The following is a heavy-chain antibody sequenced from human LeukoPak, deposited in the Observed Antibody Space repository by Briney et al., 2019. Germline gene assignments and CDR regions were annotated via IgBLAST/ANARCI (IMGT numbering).Heavy chain of an antibody. D-gene: IGHD2-21*02. CDR2: ISYDGSNK. CDR1: GFTFSSYA. V-gene: IGHV3-30-3*01. Sequence: GGSLRLSCAASGFTFSSYAMHWVRQAPGKGLEWVAVISYDGSNKYYADSVKGRFTISRDNSKNTLYLQMNSLRTEDTAVYYCARDPTAYCGGDCYFFDYWAREPWSPSPQ. J-gene: IGHJ4*02. CDR3: ARDPTAYCGGDCYFFDY.